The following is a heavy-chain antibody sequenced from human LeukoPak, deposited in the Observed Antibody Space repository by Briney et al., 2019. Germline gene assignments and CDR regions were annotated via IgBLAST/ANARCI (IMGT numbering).Heavy chain of an antibody. Sequence: GESLRISGKGSGYSFTSYWISGVRQMPGKGLEWMGRIDPSDSHTNYSPSFQGHVTISADKSISTAYLQWSSLKASDTAMYYCELRLGELSDDYYYYGMDVWGKGTTVTVSS. CDR2: IDPSDSHT. J-gene: IGHJ6*04. CDR3: ELRLGELSDDYYYYGMDV. CDR1: GYSFTSYW. D-gene: IGHD3-16*02. V-gene: IGHV5-10-1*01.